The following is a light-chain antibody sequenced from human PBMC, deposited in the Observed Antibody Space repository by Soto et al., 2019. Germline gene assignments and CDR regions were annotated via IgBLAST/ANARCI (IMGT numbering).Light chain of an antibody. Sequence: DVQLTQSPSSLSASVRDRVTITCQASQDITTYLHWYQQKPGKAPKLLISDASSLAPGVPSRFSGSGSGTDFSFTISSLQPEDSGIYYCKQYYDLPPLTFGGGSTVE. CDR1: QDITTY. J-gene: IGKJ4*01. V-gene: IGKV1-33*01. CDR3: KQYYDLPPLT. CDR2: DAS.